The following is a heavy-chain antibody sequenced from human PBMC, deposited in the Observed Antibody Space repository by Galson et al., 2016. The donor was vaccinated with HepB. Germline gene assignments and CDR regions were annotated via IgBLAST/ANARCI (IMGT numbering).Heavy chain of an antibody. J-gene: IGHJ5*02. CDR2: ISYDGTNK. CDR1: GFTFSSYA. CDR3: ARDPGSSGWPAS. Sequence: SLRLSCATSGFTFSSYAMHWVRQAPGKGLEWVAIISYDGTNKFYADSVKGRFTISRDFSKKTLSLQMNSLRPEDTAVYYCARDPGSSGWPASWGQGTLVTVSS. D-gene: IGHD6-19*01. V-gene: IGHV3-30*03.